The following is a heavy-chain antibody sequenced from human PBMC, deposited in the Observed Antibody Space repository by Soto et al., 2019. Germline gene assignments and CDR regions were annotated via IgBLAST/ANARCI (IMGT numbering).Heavy chain of an antibody. Sequence: ASVKVSCKASGFTFTSSAVQWVRQARGQRLEWKGWIFVGSGNTNYAQKFQERVTITRDMSTSTAYMELSSLRSEDTAVYYCAAYYLRFSSGSALKNYYYYGMDVWGQGTTVTVSS. CDR2: IFVGSGNT. D-gene: IGHD6-19*01. V-gene: IGHV1-58*01. CDR1: GFTFTSSA. J-gene: IGHJ6*02. CDR3: AAYYLRFSSGSALKNYYYYGMDV.